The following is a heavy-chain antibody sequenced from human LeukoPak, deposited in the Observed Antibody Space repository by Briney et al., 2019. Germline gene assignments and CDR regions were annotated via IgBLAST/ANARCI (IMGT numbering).Heavy chain of an antibody. J-gene: IGHJ6*03. V-gene: IGHV1-8*03. CDR3: ARGSYCSSTSCYTGYYYYYYMDV. CDR1: GYTFTGYY. D-gene: IGHD2-2*02. Sequence: ASVKVSCKASGYTFTGYYMHWVRQAPGRGLEWMGWMNPNSGNTGYAQKFQGRVTITRNTSISTAYMELSSLRSEDTAVYYCARGSYCSSTSCYTGYYYYYYMDVWGKGTTVTVSS. CDR2: MNPNSGNT.